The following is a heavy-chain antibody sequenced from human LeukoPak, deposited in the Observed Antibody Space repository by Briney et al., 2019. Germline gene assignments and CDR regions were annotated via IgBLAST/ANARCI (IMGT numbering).Heavy chain of an antibody. J-gene: IGHJ5*02. CDR1: GGSISSGYYY. Sequence: PSETLSLTCTVSGGSISSGYYYWAWIRQPPGKGLEWIGSIYYSGITYYKPSLKSRVTISVDTSKNQFSLKLSSVTAADTAVYYCARGLVGATRSNWLDPWGQGTLVTVSS. CDR3: ARGLVGATRSNWLDP. V-gene: IGHV4-39*07. CDR2: IYYSGIT. D-gene: IGHD1-26*01.